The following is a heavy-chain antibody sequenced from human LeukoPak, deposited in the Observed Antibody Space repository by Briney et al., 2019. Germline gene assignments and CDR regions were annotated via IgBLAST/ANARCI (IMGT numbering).Heavy chain of an antibody. CDR3: AKSPRGGRWFDP. CDR1: GYSISSGYY. D-gene: IGHD2-15*01. J-gene: IGHJ5*02. CDR2: IYHSGST. Sequence: SETLSLTCTVSGYSISSGYYWGWIRQPPGKGLEWIGSIYHSGSTYYNPSLKSRVTISVDMSENQFSLKLSSVTAADTAVYYCAKSPRGGRWFDPWGQGTLVTVSS. V-gene: IGHV4-38-2*02.